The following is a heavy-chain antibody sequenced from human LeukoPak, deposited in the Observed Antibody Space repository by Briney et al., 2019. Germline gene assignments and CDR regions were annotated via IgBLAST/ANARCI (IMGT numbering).Heavy chain of an antibody. CDR2: IYSGGST. Sequence: GGSLRLSCAASGFTVSSNYMSWVRQAPGKGLEWVSVIYSGGSTYYADSVKGRFTISRDNSKNTLYLQMNSLRAEDTAVYYCARDIGYYDSSGYLPSGYFDYWGQGTLVTVSS. CDR3: ARDIGYYDSSGYLPSGYFDY. CDR1: GFTVSSNY. J-gene: IGHJ4*02. D-gene: IGHD3-22*01. V-gene: IGHV3-53*01.